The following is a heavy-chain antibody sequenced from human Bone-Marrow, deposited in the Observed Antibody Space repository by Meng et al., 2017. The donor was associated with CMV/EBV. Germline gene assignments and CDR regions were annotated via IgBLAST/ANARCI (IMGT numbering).Heavy chain of an antibody. J-gene: IGHJ4*02. CDR3: ARYRAHPEY. Sequence: GESLKISCAASGFTFSSYSMNWVRQAPGKGLEWISAVSTGGSTNYADSVKGRFTVSRDNAKNSLYLQMNSLRAEDTAIYHCARYRAHPEYWGQGTLVTVSS. CDR2: VSTGGST. V-gene: IGHV3-21*01. CDR1: GFTFSSYS. D-gene: IGHD2-2*01.